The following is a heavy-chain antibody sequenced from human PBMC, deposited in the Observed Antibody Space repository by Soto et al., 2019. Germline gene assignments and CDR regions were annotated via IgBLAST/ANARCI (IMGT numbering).Heavy chain of an antibody. CDR2: INSDGSST. J-gene: IGHJ5*02. CDR3: ARVGGSSSWYWFDP. Sequence: EVQLVESGGGLIQPGGSLRLSCAASGFTFSSYWMHWVRQAPGKGLVWVSRINSDGSSTSYADSVKGRFTISRDNAKNTLYLQMNSLRAEDTAVYYCARVGGSSSWYWFDPWGQGTLVTVSS. V-gene: IGHV3-74*01. CDR1: GFTFSSYW. D-gene: IGHD6-13*01.